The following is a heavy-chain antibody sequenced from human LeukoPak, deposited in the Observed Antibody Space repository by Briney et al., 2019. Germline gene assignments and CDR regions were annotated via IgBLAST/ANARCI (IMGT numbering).Heavy chain of an antibody. CDR2: IYTSGST. D-gene: IGHD1-7*01. J-gene: IGHJ5*02. Sequence: SETLSLPCTVSGGSISSGSYYWSWIRQPAGKGLEWIGRIYTSGSTYYNPSLKSRVTISVDPSKNQFSLKLSSVTAADTAVYYCARHPSRGLITGTTHWFDPWGQGTLVTVSS. CDR1: GGSISSGSYY. V-gene: IGHV4-61*02. CDR3: ARHPSRGLITGTTHWFDP.